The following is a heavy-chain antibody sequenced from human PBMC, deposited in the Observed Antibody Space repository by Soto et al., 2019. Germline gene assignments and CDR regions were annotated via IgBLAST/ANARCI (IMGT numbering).Heavy chain of an antibody. CDR2: VYATGTT. CDR3: VRDGSKSLRDWFDP. Sequence: LSLPCNVSGGSISKFYWAWIRKAAGNGLEWMGRVYATGTTDYNPSLRSRVAMSVDISKKTFSLRLRSVTGADSGVYYCVRDGSKSLRDWFDPWGQGIWGTVS. V-gene: IGHV4-4*07. J-gene: IGHJ5*02. CDR1: GGSISKFY.